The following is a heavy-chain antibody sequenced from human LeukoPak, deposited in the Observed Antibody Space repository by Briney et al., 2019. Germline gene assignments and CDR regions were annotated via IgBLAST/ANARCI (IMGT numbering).Heavy chain of an antibody. J-gene: IGHJ4*02. Sequence: GGSLRLSCAVSGFTSSSYSMNWVRQAPGKGLEWVSSISSSSSYIYSADSVKGRLTISRDNAKSSLYLQMNSLRVEDTAVYYCARDRWEDEYGDYAYWGQGTLVTVSS. V-gene: IGHV3-21*01. CDR1: GFTSSSYS. CDR2: ISSSSSYI. CDR3: ARDRWEDEYGDYAY. D-gene: IGHD4-17*01.